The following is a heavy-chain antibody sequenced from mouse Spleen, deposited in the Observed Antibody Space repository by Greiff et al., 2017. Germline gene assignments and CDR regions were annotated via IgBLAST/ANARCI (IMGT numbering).Heavy chain of an antibody. Sequence: EVKLVESGPGLVKPSQSLSLTCTVTGYSITSDYAWNWIRQFPGNKLEWMGYISYSGSTSYNPSLKSRISITRDTSKNQFFLQLNSVTTEDTATYYCAREGGYENAMDYWGQGTSVTVSS. CDR3: AREGGYENAMDY. D-gene: IGHD2-14*01. CDR2: ISYSGST. V-gene: IGHV3-2*02. CDR1: GYSITSDYA. J-gene: IGHJ4*01.